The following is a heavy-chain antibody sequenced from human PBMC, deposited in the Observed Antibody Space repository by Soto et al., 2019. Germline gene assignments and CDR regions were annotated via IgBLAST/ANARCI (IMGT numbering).Heavy chain of an antibody. D-gene: IGHD6-13*01. V-gene: IGHV3-23*01. J-gene: IGHJ5*02. CDR2: ISGSGGST. CDR1: GFTFSSYA. CDR3: EKDRQQLVVCFDT. Sequence: GGSLRLSCAASGFTFSSYAMSWVRQAPGKGLEWVSAISGSGGSTYYADSVKGRFTISRDNSKNTLYLQMNSLRAEDTAVYYCEKDRQQLVVCFDTWGQGTLVTVSS.